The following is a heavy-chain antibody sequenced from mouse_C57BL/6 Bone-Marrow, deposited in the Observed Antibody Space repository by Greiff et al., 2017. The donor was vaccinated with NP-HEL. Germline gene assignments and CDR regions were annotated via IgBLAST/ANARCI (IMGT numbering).Heavy chain of an antibody. CDR1: GYAFSSSW. V-gene: IGHV1-82*01. D-gene: IGHD2-2*01. CDR3: ARSGWLRRPTWDY. CDR2: IYPGDGDT. J-gene: IGHJ2*01. Sequence: QVQLQQSGPELVKPGASVKISCKASGYAFSSSWMNWVKQRPGKGLEWIGRIYPGDGDTNYNGKFKGKATLTADKSSSTAYMQLSSLTSEDSAVYFCARSGWLRRPTWDYWGQGTTLTVSS.